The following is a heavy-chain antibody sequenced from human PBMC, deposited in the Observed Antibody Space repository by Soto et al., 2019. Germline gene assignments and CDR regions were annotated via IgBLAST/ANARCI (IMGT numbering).Heavy chain of an antibody. CDR3: ATGLAFNLAYCGGDCNSGFDY. J-gene: IGHJ4*02. CDR1: GYTLTGLS. Sequence: GASVKVSCKVSGYTLTGLSMHLVRQAPGKGLEWMGGFDPEDGETIYAQKFQGRVTMTEDTSTDTAYMELSSLRSEDTAVYYCATGLAFNLAYCGGDCNSGFDYWGQGTLVTVSS. D-gene: IGHD2-21*02. V-gene: IGHV1-24*01. CDR2: FDPEDGET.